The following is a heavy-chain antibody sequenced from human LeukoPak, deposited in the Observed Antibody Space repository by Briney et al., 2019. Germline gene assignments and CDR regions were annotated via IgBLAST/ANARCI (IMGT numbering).Heavy chain of an antibody. V-gene: IGHV4-4*02. CDR1: GGSISSSNW. CDR2: IYHSGST. Sequence: SETLSLTCAVSGGSISSSNWWSWVRQPPGKGLEWIGEIYHSGSTNYNPSLKSRVTISVDKSKNQFSLKLSSVTAADTAVYYCARHGRSGYSSSWLYFDYWGQGTLVTVSS. CDR3: ARHGRSGYSSSWLYFDY. D-gene: IGHD6-13*01. J-gene: IGHJ4*02.